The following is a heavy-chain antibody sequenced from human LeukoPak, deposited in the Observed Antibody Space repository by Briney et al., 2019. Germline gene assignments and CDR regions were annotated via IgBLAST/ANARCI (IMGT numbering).Heavy chain of an antibody. CDR2: IKEDGSEE. V-gene: IGHV3-7*05. D-gene: IGHD6-13*01. CDR3: ARDPYSRSWSYGMDV. Sequence: GGSLRLSCTASGFTFSTYWMSWVRQTPEKGLEWVANIKEDGSEEVYVDSVKGRFTISRDNDKSSLYLQMNSLRTEDTAVYYCARDPYSRSWSYGMDVWGQGTTVTVSS. J-gene: IGHJ6*02. CDR1: GFTFSTYW.